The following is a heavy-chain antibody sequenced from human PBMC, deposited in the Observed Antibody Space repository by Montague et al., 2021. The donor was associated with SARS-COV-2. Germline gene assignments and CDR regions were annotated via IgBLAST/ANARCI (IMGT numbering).Heavy chain of an antibody. CDR3: ARAAVFFVLVVYARGGFDP. Sequence: SETLSLTCAVSGDSISSGNWWSWVRQPPGKGLEWIGEIYHSVSTNYNPSLKSRVTISVDKSKNQFSLKLSSVTAADTAVYYCARAAVFFVLVVYARGGFDPWGQGTLVTVSS. J-gene: IGHJ5*02. V-gene: IGHV4-4*02. CDR2: IYHSVST. D-gene: IGHD2-8*02. CDR1: GDSISSGNW.